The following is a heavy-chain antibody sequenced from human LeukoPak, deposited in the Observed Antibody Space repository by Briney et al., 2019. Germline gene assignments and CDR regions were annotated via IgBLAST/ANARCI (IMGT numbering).Heavy chain of an antibody. Sequence: PSETLSFTCAVSGGSISSVGYSWSWIRQSPGKGLEWIGEIHHNGTRNYNPSLKSRVTISADTFKNHFSLIVTSLTAADTAVYYCAAAPILRGEGGEHYKYGMDVWGQGTTVIVSS. CDR2: IHHNGTR. J-gene: IGHJ6*02. CDR3: AAAPILRGEGGEHYKYGMDV. CDR1: GGSISSVGYS. D-gene: IGHD2-2*02. V-gene: IGHV4-30-2*06.